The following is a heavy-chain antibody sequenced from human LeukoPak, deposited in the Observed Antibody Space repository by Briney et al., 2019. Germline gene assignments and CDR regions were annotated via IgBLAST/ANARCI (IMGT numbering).Heavy chain of an antibody. D-gene: IGHD5-24*01. CDR3: AKESITDDAFDI. CDR2: ISYDGSNK. V-gene: IGHV3-30*18. J-gene: IGHJ3*02. Sequence: PGGSLRLSCAASGFTLSSYGMHWVRQAPGKGLEWVAVISYDGSNKYYADSVKGRFTISRDNSKNTLYLQMNSLRAEDTAVYYCAKESITDDAFDIWGQGTMVTVSS. CDR1: GFTLSSYG.